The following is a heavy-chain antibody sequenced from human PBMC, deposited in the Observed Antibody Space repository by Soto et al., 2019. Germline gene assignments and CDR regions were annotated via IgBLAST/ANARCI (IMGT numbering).Heavy chain of an antibody. CDR1: GFTFSSYW. CDR2: IKQDGSEK. D-gene: IGHD3-3*01. J-gene: IGHJ6*02. CDR3: ARNTYDFWSGYYEARVRNYYYYGMDV. V-gene: IGHV3-7*05. Sequence: EVQLVESGGGLVQPGGSLRLSCAASGFTFSSYWMSWVRQAPGKGLEWVANIKQDGSEKYYVDSVKGRFTISRDNAKNSLYLQMNSLRAEDTVVYYCARNTYDFWSGYYEARVRNYYYYGMDVWGQGTTVTVSS.